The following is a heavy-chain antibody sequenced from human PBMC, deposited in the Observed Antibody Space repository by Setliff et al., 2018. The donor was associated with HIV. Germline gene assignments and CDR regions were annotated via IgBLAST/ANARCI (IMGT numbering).Heavy chain of an antibody. CDR1: GYTFKNYG. Sequence: ASVKVSCKASGYTFKNYGIHWVRLAPGQRPEWVGWINTGNGDTQYSQKLQGRVTVTRDTSASTVYMELRRLTSEDMAVYFCARNGCSGDSYFCDLDSWGQGTPGTVSS. J-gene: IGHJ4*02. V-gene: IGHV1-3*04. CDR3: ARNGCSGDSYFCDLDS. D-gene: IGHD2-21*02. CDR2: INTGNGDT.